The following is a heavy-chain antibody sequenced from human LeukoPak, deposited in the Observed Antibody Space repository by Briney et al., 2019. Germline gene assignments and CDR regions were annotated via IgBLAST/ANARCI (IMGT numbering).Heavy chain of an antibody. CDR1: GYSISSGYY. D-gene: IGHD3-22*01. J-gene: IGHJ4*02. CDR2: ISHSGIT. V-gene: IGHV4-38-2*02. Sequence: SETLSLTCTVSGYSISSGYYWGWIRQPPGKGLEWIGSISHSGITFYNPSLKSRVTISVDTSKNQLSLRLSSVTAADTAVYYCARGVDGYYYSSGYYYFDYWGQGTLVTVSS. CDR3: ARGVDGYYYSSGYYYFDY.